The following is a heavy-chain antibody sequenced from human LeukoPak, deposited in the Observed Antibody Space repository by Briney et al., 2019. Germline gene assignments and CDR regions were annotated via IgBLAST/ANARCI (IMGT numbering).Heavy chain of an antibody. V-gene: IGHV1-8*01. CDR2: MNPNSGNT. CDR3: ARPVAGFNYDSSGYSDAFDI. J-gene: IGHJ3*02. CDR1: GYTFTSYD. D-gene: IGHD3-22*01. Sequence: ASVKVSCKASGYTFTSYDINWVRQATGQGLEWMGWMNPNSGNTGYAQKSQGGVTMTRNTSISTAYMELSSMRSEDTAVYYCARPVAGFNYDSSGYSDAFDIWGQGTMVTVSS.